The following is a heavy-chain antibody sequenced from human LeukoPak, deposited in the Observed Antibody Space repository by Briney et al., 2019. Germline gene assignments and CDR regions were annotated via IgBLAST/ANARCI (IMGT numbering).Heavy chain of an antibody. Sequence: ASVKVSCKASGYTFTGYYMHWVRQAPGQGLEWMGWINPNSGGTNYAQKLQGRVTMTTDTSTSTAYMELRSLRSDDTAVYYCARDRHYGSGRDKDAFDIWGQGTMVTVSS. CDR1: GYTFTGYY. CDR3: ARDRHYGSGRDKDAFDI. CDR2: INPNSGGT. J-gene: IGHJ3*02. D-gene: IGHD3-10*01. V-gene: IGHV1-2*02.